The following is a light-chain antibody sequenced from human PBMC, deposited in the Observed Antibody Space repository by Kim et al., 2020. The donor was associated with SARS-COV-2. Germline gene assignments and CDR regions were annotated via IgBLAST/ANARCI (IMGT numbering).Light chain of an antibody. CDR2: RNT. Sequence: QTATLPCSGNSNNGDNHGAAWLQQHQGRPPKRLSYRNTNRPSGISERFSASRSGNTASLMITGLQPEDEADYYCSTWDSSLRGYVFGTGTKVTVL. CDR1: SNNGDNHG. CDR3: STWDSSLRGYV. V-gene: IGLV10-54*04. J-gene: IGLJ1*01.